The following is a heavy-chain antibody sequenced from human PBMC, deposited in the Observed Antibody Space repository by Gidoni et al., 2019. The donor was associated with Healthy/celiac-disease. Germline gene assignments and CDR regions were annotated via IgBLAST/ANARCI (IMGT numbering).Heavy chain of an antibody. J-gene: IGHJ6*02. CDR3: ARAPYYYDSSGYYHYGMDV. Sequence: QVPLPESGPGLVKPSETLSLTCTVSGGSISSYYWSWIRQPAGKGLEWIGRIYTSGSNNYNPSLKSRVTMSVDTSKNQFSLKLSSVTAADTAVYYCARAPYYYDSSGYYHYGMDVWGQGTTVTVSS. V-gene: IGHV4-4*07. CDR1: GGSISSYY. CDR2: IYTSGSN. D-gene: IGHD3-22*01.